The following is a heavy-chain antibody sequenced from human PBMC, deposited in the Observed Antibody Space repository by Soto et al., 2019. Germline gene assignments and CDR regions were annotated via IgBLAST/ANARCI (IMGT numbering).Heavy chain of an antibody. Sequence: SETLSLTCTVSGGSISSYDGSWIRQPPGKGLEWIGYIYYSGSTNYNPSLKSRIIISVDTSKNQFSLQLNSVTPEDAAVYYCENDPGYSLDFWGQGTKVTVSS. CDR3: ENDPGYSLDF. D-gene: IGHD5-12*01. CDR2: IYYSGST. J-gene: IGHJ4*02. V-gene: IGHV4-59*12. CDR1: GGSISSYD.